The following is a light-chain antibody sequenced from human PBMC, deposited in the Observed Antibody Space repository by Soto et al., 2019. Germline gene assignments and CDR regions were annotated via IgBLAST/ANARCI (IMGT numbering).Light chain of an antibody. Sequence: QSALSQPPYASGPPGQSVTISCTWTRSDVGAYDYVSWYQQHPGKAPKLMIYEINKRPSGVPDRFSGSKSGNTASLTVSGLQAEDEADYYCSSFAGSNNFPYVFGTGTKVTVL. J-gene: IGLJ1*01. CDR2: EIN. V-gene: IGLV2-8*01. CDR3: SSFAGSNNFPYV. CDR1: RSDVGAYDY.